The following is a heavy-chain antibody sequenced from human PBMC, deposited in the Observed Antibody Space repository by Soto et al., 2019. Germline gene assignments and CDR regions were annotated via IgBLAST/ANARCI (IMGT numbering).Heavy chain of an antibody. D-gene: IGHD4-4*01. Sequence: SGPTLVNPTQTLTLTCSFSGFSLTTHGVCVSWIRQPPGKALEWLALIDWDDGKYYNTSLKTRLTISKDNSKTQVVLTLANVAPLDTATYFCARTRIPERVHHQFYSGMDGWGQGTTVTVSS. CDR3: ARTRIPERVHHQFYSGMDG. CDR2: IDWDDGK. J-gene: IGHJ6*02. CDR1: GFSLTTHGVC. V-gene: IGHV2-70*01.